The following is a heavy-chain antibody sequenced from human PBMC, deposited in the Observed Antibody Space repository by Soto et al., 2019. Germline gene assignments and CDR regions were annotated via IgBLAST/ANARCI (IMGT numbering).Heavy chain of an antibody. CDR2: ISYDGSNK. CDR1: GFTFSSYG. J-gene: IGHJ4*02. CDR3: EKTGSSGYLFDY. D-gene: IGHD3-22*01. Sequence: QVQLVESGGGVVQPGRSLRLSCAASGFTFSSYGMHWVRQAPGKGLEWVAVISYDGSNKYYADSVKGRFTISRDNSKNALYLEMNSLSAEATAVYYCEKTGSSGYLFDYWGQGTPFIVST. V-gene: IGHV3-30*18.